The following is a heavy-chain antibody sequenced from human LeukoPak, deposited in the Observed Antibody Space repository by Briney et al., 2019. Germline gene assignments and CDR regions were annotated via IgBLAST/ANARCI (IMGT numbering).Heavy chain of an antibody. J-gene: IGHJ4*02. CDR2: IRYDGSNK. D-gene: IGHD5-18*01. CDR1: GFIFNYYG. V-gene: IGHV3-30*02. Sequence: GGSLRLSCAASGFIFNYYGMHWVRQAPGKGLEWVAFIRYDGSNKYYADFVKGRFTISRDNSDRTVYLQMNSLRAEDTAVYYCAKSGGYSYAFDYWGQGTLVTVSS. CDR3: AKSGGYSYAFDY.